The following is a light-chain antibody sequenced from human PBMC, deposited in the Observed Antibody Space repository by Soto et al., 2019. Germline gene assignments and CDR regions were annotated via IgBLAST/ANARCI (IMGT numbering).Light chain of an antibody. CDR1: QSVSSY. CDR2: DAS. Sequence: EIVLTQSPATLSLSPGERATLSCRASQSVSSYLAWYQQKPGQAPRLLIYDASNRATGIPARFSGSGSGTDFTLTIISLEPEDFAVYYCQQRINWSVTFGVGTKVEIK. J-gene: IGKJ4*01. CDR3: QQRINWSVT. V-gene: IGKV3-11*01.